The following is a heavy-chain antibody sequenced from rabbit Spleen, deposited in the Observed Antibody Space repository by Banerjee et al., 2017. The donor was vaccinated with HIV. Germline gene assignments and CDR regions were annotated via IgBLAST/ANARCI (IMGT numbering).Heavy chain of an antibody. J-gene: IGHJ4*01. V-gene: IGHV1S45*01. Sequence: QEQLEESGGGLVKPEGSLTLTCKASGFSFSDTDVMCWVRQAPGKGLQWIACINTATGKAVYASWAKGRFTIYKTSSTTVTLQMTSLTAADTATYFCARDLAGGIGWNCSVWGQGTLVTVS. CDR1: GFSFSDTDV. D-gene: IGHD4-2*01. CDR3: ARDLAGGIGWNCSV. CDR2: INTATGKA.